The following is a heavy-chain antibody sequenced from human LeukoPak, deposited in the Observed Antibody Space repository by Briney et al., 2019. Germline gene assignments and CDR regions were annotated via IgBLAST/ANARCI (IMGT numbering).Heavy chain of an antibody. V-gene: IGHV3-9*01. CDR3: AKELSGELELGFDY. CDR1: GFTFDDYA. D-gene: IGHD1-7*01. J-gene: IGHJ4*02. CDR2: ISWNSGSI. Sequence: GGSLRLSCAASGFTFDDYAMHWVRQAPGKGLEWVSGISWNSGSIGYADSVKGRFTISRDNAKNSLYLQMNSLRAEDTALYYCAKELSGELELGFDYWGQGTLVTVSS.